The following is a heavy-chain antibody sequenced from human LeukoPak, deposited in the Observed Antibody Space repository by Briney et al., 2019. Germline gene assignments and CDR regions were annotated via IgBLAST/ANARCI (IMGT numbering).Heavy chain of an antibody. CDR2: ISTSSRYI. V-gene: IGHV3-21*01. CDR1: GFTLSNYD. CDR3: AKERDTAMVTIDY. D-gene: IGHD5-18*01. Sequence: GGSLRLSCAASGFTLSNYDMNWVRQAPGKGLEWVSSISTSSRYIYYKDSVRGRFTISRDDAKNSLYLEMNSLRAEDTAVYYCAKERDTAMVTIDYWGQGTLVTVSS. J-gene: IGHJ4*02.